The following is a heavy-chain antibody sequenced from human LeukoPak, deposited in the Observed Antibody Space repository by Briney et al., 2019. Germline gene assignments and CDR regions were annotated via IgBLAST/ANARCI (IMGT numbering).Heavy chain of an antibody. CDR3: ARVGQQESYYYYGMDV. V-gene: IGHV3-21*05. CDR1: GFTFSSYS. Sequence: GGSLRLSCAASGFTFSSYSMNWVRQAPGKGLEWVSYISSSSSYIYYADSVKGRFTISRDNAKNSLYLQMNSLRAEDTAVYYCARVGQQESYYYYGMDVWGQGTTVTVSS. J-gene: IGHJ6*02. D-gene: IGHD2-2*01. CDR2: ISSSSSYI.